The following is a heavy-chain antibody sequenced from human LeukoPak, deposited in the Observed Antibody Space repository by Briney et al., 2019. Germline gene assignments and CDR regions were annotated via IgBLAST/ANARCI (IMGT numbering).Heavy chain of an antibody. CDR1: GFTFSSYG. CDR3: TRQPTTLDGSKFMSTDH. CDR2: ISYDGSNK. D-gene: IGHD5/OR15-5a*01. J-gene: IGHJ4*02. Sequence: PGGSLRLSCAASGFTFSSYGMHWVRQAPGKGLEWVAVISYDGSNKYYADSVKGRFTIPRDNAKNSLYLQMSSLRAEDTAVYYCTRQPTTLDGSKFMSTDHWGQGTLVTVSS. V-gene: IGHV3-30*03.